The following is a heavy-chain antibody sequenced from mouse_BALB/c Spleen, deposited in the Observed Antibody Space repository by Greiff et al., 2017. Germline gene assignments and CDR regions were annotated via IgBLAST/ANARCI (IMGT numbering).Heavy chain of an antibody. J-gene: IGHJ1*01. CDR1: GFSLTSYG. CDR3: AREVYDYDDWYFDV. D-gene: IGHD2-4*01. V-gene: IGHV2-9*02. Sequence: VQLVESGPGLVAPSQSLSITCTVSGFSLTSYGVHWVRQPPGKGLEWLGVIWAGGSTNYNSALMSRLSISKDNSKSQVFLKMNSLQTDDTAMYYCAREVYDYDDWYFDVWGAGTTVTVSS. CDR2: IWAGGST.